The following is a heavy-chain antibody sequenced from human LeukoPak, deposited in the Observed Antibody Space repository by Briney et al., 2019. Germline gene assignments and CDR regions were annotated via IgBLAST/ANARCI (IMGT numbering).Heavy chain of an antibody. Sequence: PGGSLRLSCTASGLTFSTSGFNWVRQAPGKGLECVASIGPTGSDRYHADSIKARFTISRDKANNFLYLQMNSLRAGDTAVYYCATETNGRHYDYWGQGTLLTVSS. V-gene: IGHV3-21*06. D-gene: IGHD1-14*01. J-gene: IGHJ4*02. CDR3: ATETNGRHYDY. CDR2: IGPTGSDR. CDR1: GLTFSTSG.